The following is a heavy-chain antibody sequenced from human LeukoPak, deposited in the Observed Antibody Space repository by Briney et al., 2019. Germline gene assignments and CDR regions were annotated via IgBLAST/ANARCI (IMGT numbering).Heavy chain of an antibody. Sequence: GGSLRLSCAASGFTFSNYGMRWVGQAPGKGVEWGSAITASSSSTHDTDSVQGRFTISIDNFKNTLYLQMNSLRPEDTAIYYCAKLFESGTYNNFFHYWGQGTLVTVSS. CDR1: GFTFSNYG. V-gene: IGHV3-23*01. CDR2: ITASSSST. D-gene: IGHD3-10*01. J-gene: IGHJ4*02. CDR3: AKLFESGTYNNFFHY.